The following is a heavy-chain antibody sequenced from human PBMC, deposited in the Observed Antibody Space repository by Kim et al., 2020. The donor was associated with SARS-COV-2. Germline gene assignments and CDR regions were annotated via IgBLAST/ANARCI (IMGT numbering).Heavy chain of an antibody. Sequence: SQQVQGRVTISRDTAESTAYMELSSLRSEDTAVYYCARWMWQLVIRGFDYWGQGTLVTVSS. CDR3: ARWMWQLVIRGFDY. J-gene: IGHJ4*02. V-gene: IGHV1-3*01. D-gene: IGHD6-13*01.